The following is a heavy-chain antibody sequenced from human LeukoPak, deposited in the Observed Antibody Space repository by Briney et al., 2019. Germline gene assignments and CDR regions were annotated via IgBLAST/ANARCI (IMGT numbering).Heavy chain of an antibody. CDR2: ISSSGGST. CDR1: GFTFSSYA. V-gene: IGHV3-23*01. CDR3: ARVGGYNSYFDY. J-gene: IGHJ4*02. D-gene: IGHD5-24*01. Sequence: GGSLRLSCAASGFTFSSYAMSWVRQAPGKGLEWVSAISSSGGSTYYADSVKGRFTISRDNAKNTLHLQMNSLRAEDTAVYFCARVGGYNSYFDYWGQGALVTVSS.